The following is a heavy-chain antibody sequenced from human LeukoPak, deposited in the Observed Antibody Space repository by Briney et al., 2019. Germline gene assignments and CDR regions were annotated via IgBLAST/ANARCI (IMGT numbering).Heavy chain of an antibody. CDR3: AADRKIVATIGAYVF. J-gene: IGHJ4*02. CDR2: FGPDETET. V-gene: IGHV1-24*01. CDR1: ENTLTELH. Sequence: ASVTVSCKVPENTLTELHMYWAPQTPGKGREWRGGFGPDETETVYAQKFQGRVTMTEDASTGTAYTQRSSLKSDDTAVYYCAADRKIVATIGAYVFWGQGTLVTASS. D-gene: IGHD5-12*01.